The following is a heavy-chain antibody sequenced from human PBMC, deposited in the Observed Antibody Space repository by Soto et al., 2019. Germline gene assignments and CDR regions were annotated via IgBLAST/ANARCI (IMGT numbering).Heavy chain of an antibody. CDR1: GFTFSSYA. CDR3: ARKITGTTLGAFDI. Sequence: GGSLRLSCAASGFTFSSYAMHWVRQVPGKGLEYVSAISSNGGSTYYANSVKGRFTISRDNSKNTLYLQMGSLRAEDMAVYYCARKITGTTLGAFDIWGQGTMVTVSS. V-gene: IGHV3-64*01. J-gene: IGHJ3*02. D-gene: IGHD1-7*01. CDR2: ISSNGGST.